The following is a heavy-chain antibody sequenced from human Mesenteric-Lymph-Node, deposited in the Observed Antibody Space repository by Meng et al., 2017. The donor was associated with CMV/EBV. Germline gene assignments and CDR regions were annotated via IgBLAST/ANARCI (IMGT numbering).Heavy chain of an antibody. V-gene: IGHV4-61*05. CDR1: GGSISGSSYY. Sequence: SETLSLTCTVSGGSISGSSYYWGWIRQPPGKGLEWIGYIYYRGATNYNPSLRGRASISVDMSKNQFSLSLSSVSAADTAIYYCAREDRGYDYFDYWGQGTLVTVSS. CDR3: AREDRGYDYFDY. D-gene: IGHD3-22*01. J-gene: IGHJ4*02. CDR2: IYYRGAT.